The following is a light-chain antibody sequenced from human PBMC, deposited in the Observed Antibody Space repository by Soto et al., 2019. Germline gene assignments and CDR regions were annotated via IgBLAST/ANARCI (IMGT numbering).Light chain of an antibody. CDR1: QRISTW. Sequence: DIQMTQSPSPLSASVGDGVTITCRASQRISTWLAWYQQKPGKAPKLLISDASSLETGVPSRFSGSGSGTEFTLTINSLQPDYFATYYCQQYKSYWTLGQGTKVDIK. CDR3: QQYKSYWT. J-gene: IGKJ1*01. CDR2: DAS. V-gene: IGKV1-5*01.